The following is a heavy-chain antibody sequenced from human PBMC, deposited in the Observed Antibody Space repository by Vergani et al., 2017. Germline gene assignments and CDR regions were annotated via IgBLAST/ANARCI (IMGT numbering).Heavy chain of an antibody. D-gene: IGHD3-22*01. CDR3: ARHSAYSDTRGYQCIHH. Sequence: EVQLVQSGAEVKKAGESLKISCKGSGYYFSTSWIGWVRQMPGKGLEWMGLIYPGDSDTRYSPSFQCQVTISVDKSINTAYLQRGRLKASDTAMYYCARHSAYSDTRGYQCIHHWGQGTLVIVSS. CDR2: IYPGDSDT. J-gene: IGHJ1*01. CDR1: GYYFSTSW. V-gene: IGHV5-51*01.